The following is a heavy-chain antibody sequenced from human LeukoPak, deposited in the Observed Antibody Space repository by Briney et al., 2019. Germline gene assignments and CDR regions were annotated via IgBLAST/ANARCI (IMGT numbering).Heavy chain of an antibody. CDR3: AKSPQPNYYGEEDYFDY. CDR2: ISGSGGST. V-gene: IGHV3-23*01. Sequence: PGGSLRLSCAASGFTFSSYAMSWVRQAPGKGLEWVSAISGSGGSTYYADSVKGRFTISRDNSKNTLYLQMNSLRAEDTAVYYCAKSPQPNYYGEEDYFDYWGQGTLVTVSS. D-gene: IGHD3-10*01. CDR1: GFTFSSYA. J-gene: IGHJ4*02.